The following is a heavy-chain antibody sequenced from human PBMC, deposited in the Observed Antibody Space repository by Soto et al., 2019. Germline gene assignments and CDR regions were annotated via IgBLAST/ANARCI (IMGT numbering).Heavy chain of an antibody. CDR2: IDPSDSYA. CDR3: ARLMSGAGYYYMDV. J-gene: IGHJ6*02. Sequence: PGESLKISCKGSGYSFTSYWISWVRQMPGKGLEWMGRIDPSDSYANYSPSFQGHVIISADTSISTAYLQWSSLKASDTAMYYCARLMSGAGYYYMDVWGQGTTVTVSS. V-gene: IGHV5-10-1*01. CDR1: GYSFTSYW.